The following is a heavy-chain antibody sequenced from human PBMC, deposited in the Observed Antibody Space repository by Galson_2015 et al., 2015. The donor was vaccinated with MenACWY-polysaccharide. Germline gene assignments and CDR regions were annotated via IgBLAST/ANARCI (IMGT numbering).Heavy chain of an antibody. CDR3: AAAAGTAGDAFDI. V-gene: IGHV4-31*03. CDR1: GGSISSGGYY. D-gene: IGHD6-13*01. CDR2: IYYSGST. Sequence: TLSLTCTVSGGSISSGGYYWSWIRQHPGKGLEWIGYIYYSGSTYYNPSLKSRVTISVDTSKNQFSLKLSSVTAADTAVYYCAAAAGTAGDAFDIWGQGTMVTVSS. J-gene: IGHJ3*02.